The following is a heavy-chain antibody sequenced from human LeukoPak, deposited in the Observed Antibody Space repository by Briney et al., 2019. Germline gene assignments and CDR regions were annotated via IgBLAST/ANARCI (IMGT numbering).Heavy chain of an antibody. J-gene: IGHJ4*02. CDR2: ISYSGST. Sequence: PSETLSLTCSVSGDSMTSYYWSWIRQPPGKGLEWIGYISYSGSTNYNPSLKSRVTISIDTSKNQFFLKLSSVTAADTAVYYCAGAPHVNYFDYWGQGALVTVST. D-gene: IGHD2/OR15-2a*01. CDR1: GDSMTSYY. V-gene: IGHV4-59*08. CDR3: AGAPHVNYFDY.